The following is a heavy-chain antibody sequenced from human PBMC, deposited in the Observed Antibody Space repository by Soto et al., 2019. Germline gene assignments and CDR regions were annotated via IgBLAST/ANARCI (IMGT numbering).Heavy chain of an antibody. CDR2: ISSSSSYI. Sequence: GGSLRLSCAASGFTFSSYSMNWVRQAPGKGLEWVSSISSSSSYIYYADSVKGRFTISRDNAKNSLYLQMNSLRAEDTAVYYCARDYPPLGPEIDDAFDIWGQGTMVTVSS. V-gene: IGHV3-21*01. CDR1: GFTFSSYS. CDR3: ARDYPPLGPEIDDAFDI. D-gene: IGHD3-10*01. J-gene: IGHJ3*02.